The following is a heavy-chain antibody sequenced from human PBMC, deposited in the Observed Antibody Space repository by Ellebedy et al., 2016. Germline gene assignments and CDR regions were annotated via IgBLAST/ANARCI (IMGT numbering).Heavy chain of an antibody. Sequence: GGSLRLSCAASGFTFSSYAMSWVRQAPGKGLEWVSSISGPSDYIYYADSVKGRFTISRDNSKNTLFLQTNSLRAEDTAVYYCAYCYSSGYHLDYWGQGTLVTVSS. CDR2: ISGPSDYI. J-gene: IGHJ4*02. V-gene: IGHV3-23*01. CDR3: AYCYSSGYHLDY. CDR1: GFTFSSYA. D-gene: IGHD3-22*01.